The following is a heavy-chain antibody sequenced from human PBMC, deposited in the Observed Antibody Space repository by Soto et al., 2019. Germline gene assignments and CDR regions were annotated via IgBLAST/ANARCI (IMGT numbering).Heavy chain of an antibody. D-gene: IGHD2-15*01. CDR3: ARHAGWVSGVGVARYYHYYMAV. V-gene: IGHV4-39*01. J-gene: IGHJ6*03. CDR1: GGSISSSSYY. Sequence: SETLSLTCTVSGGSISSSSYYWGWIRQPPGKGLEWIGSIYYSGSTYYNPSLKSRVTISVDTSKNQFSLKLSSVTAADTAVYYCARHAGWVSGVGVARYYHYYMAVWGKGTSVTVSS. CDR2: IYYSGST.